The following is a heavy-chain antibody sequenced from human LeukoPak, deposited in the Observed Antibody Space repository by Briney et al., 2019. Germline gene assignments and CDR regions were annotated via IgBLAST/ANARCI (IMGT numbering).Heavy chain of an antibody. CDR2: IIPIFGTT. D-gene: IGHD5-12*01. CDR1: GGTFSSYA. V-gene: IGHV1-69*13. J-gene: IGHJ4*02. CDR3: ARRVLRRGYSGYGGLDY. Sequence: SVKVSCKASGGTFSSYAINWVRQAPGQGLEWMGGIIPIFGTTNYAQRFQGRVTITVDESTSTAYMELSSLRSEDTAVYYCARRVLRRGYSGYGGLDYWGQGTLVTVSS.